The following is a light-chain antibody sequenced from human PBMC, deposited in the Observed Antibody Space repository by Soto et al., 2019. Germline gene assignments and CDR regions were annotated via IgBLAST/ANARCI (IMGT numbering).Light chain of an antibody. CDR1: QSISYW. Sequence: DIQMTQSPSTLSASVGDRVTITCRASQSISYWLAWYQQKPGKAPKLLIYEASSLESGVPSRFSGSGSGTEFPLTISSLQPDDFATYYCQQYHSYPITFGGGTEVEIK. J-gene: IGKJ4*01. CDR3: QQYHSYPIT. V-gene: IGKV1-5*03. CDR2: EAS.